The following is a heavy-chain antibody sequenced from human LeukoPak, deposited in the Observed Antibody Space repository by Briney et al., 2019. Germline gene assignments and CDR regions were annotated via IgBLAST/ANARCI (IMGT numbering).Heavy chain of an antibody. Sequence: SQTLSLTCAVSGGSISGYYWSWIRQPPGKGLEWIGETNHSGSTNYNPSLKSRVTISVDTSKNQFSLKLSSVTAADTAVYYCARPHYHYYYGMDVWGQGTTVTVSS. CDR2: TNHSGST. J-gene: IGHJ6*02. V-gene: IGHV4-34*01. CDR1: GGSISGYY. CDR3: ARPHYHYYYGMDV.